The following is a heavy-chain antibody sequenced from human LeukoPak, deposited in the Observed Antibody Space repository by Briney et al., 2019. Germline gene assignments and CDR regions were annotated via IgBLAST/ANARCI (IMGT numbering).Heavy chain of an antibody. CDR3: AKGWHWFDP. Sequence: GGSLRLSCAASGFIFSSYAMTWVRQAPGKGLEWVSGISGSGVDTYYADSVKGRFTISRDNSKSTVYLQMNSLRAEDTAVYYCAKGWHWFDPWGQGTLVTVSS. D-gene: IGHD5-24*01. CDR1: GFIFSSYA. V-gene: IGHV3-23*01. J-gene: IGHJ5*02. CDR2: ISGSGVDT.